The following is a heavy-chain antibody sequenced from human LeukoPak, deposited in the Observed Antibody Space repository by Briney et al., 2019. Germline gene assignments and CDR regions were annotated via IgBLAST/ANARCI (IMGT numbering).Heavy chain of an antibody. CDR3: AKDSRVPEDYYGVDV. CDR1: GFTFSSYA. J-gene: IGHJ6*02. V-gene: IGHV3-23*01. CDR2: ISGSGGST. D-gene: IGHD1-14*01. Sequence: GGSLRLSCAASGFTFSSYAMSWVRQAPGKGLEWVSAISGSGGSTYYADSVKGRFTISRDNSKNTLYLQMNSLRAEDTAVYYCAKDSRVPEDYYGVDVWGQGTTVTVSS.